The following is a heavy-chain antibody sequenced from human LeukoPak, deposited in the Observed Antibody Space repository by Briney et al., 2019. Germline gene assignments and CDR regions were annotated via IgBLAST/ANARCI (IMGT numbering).Heavy chain of an antibody. J-gene: IGHJ4*02. CDR3: ARSTEKYCSRTSCYSSPLTY. Sequence: SVKVSCQASRYTFTKYFTQWVRQAPGLGLEWMGGIIPMFGTTNYAQKFQGRVTITADESTSTAYMELSSLRSEDTAVYYCARSTEKYCSRTSCYSSPLTYWGQGTLVTVSS. CDR2: IIPMFGTT. V-gene: IGHV1-69*13. CDR1: RYTFTKYF. D-gene: IGHD2-2*01.